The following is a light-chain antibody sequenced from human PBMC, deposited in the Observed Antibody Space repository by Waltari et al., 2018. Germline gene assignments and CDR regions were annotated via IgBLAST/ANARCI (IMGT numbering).Light chain of an antibody. J-gene: IGLJ2*01. CDR3: QAWDDSVCG. CDR2: QDL. CDR1: ELGHKF. V-gene: IGLV3-1*01. Sequence: SYELTQPPSVSVTPAQTAKIACSGEELGHKFAYWYQQRPGQSPLLVIYQDLKRPSGISERFSGSTSGNTTTLTITGAQAIDEADYYCQAWDDSVCGFGGGTRLTVL.